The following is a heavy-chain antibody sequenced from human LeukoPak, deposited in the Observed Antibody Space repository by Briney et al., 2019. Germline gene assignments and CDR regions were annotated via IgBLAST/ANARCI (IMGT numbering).Heavy chain of an antibody. D-gene: IGHD3-10*01. CDR1: DGSISSSSFY. CDR2: ISYNGNT. Sequence: SETLSLTCTVSDGSISSSSFYWGWIRQPPGKGLEWIGSISYNGNTYYNPSLKSRVTMSVDTSKNQLSLKLSSVTAADTAVYYCARDPPYTSGSFGDGDYWGQGTLVIVSS. J-gene: IGHJ4*02. CDR3: ARDPPYTSGSFGDGDY. V-gene: IGHV4-39*07.